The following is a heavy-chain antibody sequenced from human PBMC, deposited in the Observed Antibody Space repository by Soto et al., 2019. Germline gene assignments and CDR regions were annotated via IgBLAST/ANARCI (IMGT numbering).Heavy chain of an antibody. CDR2: TYYRSKWYN. Sequence: SQTLSLTCAISGDSVSSNSAAWNWIRQSPSRGLEWLGRTYYRSKWYNDYAVSVKSRITINPDTSKNQFSLQLNSVTPEDTAVYYCASLVIHGYGRRGYNWFDPWGQGTLVTVSS. CDR1: GDSVSSNSAA. V-gene: IGHV6-1*01. J-gene: IGHJ5*02. CDR3: ASLVIHGYGRRGYNWFDP. D-gene: IGHD5-18*01.